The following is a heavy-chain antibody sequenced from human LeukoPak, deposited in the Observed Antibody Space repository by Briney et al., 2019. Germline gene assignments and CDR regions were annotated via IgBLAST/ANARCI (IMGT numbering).Heavy chain of an antibody. J-gene: IGHJ3*02. V-gene: IGHV3-33*06. CDR1: GFTFSSYG. D-gene: IGHD3-10*01. Sequence: PGGSLRLSCAASGFTFSSYGMHWVRQAPGKGLEWVAVIWYDGSNKYYADSVKGRFTISRDNSKNTLYLQMNSLRAEDTAVYYCAKAHYYGSGNYAFDIWGQGTMVTVSS. CDR2: IWYDGSNK. CDR3: AKAHYYGSGNYAFDI.